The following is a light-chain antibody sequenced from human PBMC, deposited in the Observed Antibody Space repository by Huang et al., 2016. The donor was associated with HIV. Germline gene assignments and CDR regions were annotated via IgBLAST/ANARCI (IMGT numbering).Light chain of an antibody. CDR2: GSS. J-gene: IGKJ2*01. Sequence: EIVLTQSTGTLSLSPGERATLSCRASQSVTSSYLSWYQQKPGQAPSLLIYGSSSRATGIPDRFSDSGSGTDFTLTISRLEPEDFAVYYCHQYGSSPPYTFGQGTKLEIK. CDR3: HQYGSSPPYT. V-gene: IGKV3-20*01. CDR1: QSVTSSY.